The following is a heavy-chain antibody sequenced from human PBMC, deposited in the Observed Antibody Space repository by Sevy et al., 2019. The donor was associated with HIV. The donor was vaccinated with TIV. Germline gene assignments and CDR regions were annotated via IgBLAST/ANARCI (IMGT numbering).Heavy chain of an antibody. D-gene: IGHD6-13*01. CDR2: LKSDVYGGIV. CDR3: TRWKAAQSIVDY. CDR1: GFTFGDYC. Sequence: GGSLRLSCTASGFTFGDYCMSWVRQAPGKGLEWVAFLKSDVYGGIVYHAASVRGRFVISRDDSKTIAYLQMNDLKTKDTGVYYCTRWKAAQSIVDYWGQGALVTVSS. J-gene: IGHJ4*02. V-gene: IGHV3-49*04.